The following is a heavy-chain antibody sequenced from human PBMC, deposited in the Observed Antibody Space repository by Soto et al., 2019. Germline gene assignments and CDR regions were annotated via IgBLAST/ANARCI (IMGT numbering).Heavy chain of an antibody. V-gene: IGHV3-23*01. J-gene: IGHJ3*02. Sequence: GGSLRLSCAASGFTFSSYAMSWVRQAPGKGLEWVAAISGSGGSTYYADSVKGWFTISRDNSKNTLYLQMNSLRAEDTAVYYCAKDPPVGPSRGDAFDIWGQGTMVTVSS. CDR2: ISGSGGST. CDR3: AKDPPVGPSRGDAFDI. CDR1: GFTFSSYA.